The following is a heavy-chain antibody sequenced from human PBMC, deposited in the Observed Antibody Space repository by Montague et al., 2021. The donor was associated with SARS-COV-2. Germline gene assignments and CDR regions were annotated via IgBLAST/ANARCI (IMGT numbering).Heavy chain of an antibody. CDR2: LYYTGTA. Sequence: SETLSLTCTVSGGSFSRSDYHWGWIRQSPGKGLEWIVSLYYTGTAYYNPSLKSRVDISVDTTRNQFSLGLSSVTAADTAVYYCARTVDSRSAGIFQHWGQGTLATVSS. J-gene: IGHJ1*01. CDR3: ARTVDSRSAGIFQH. D-gene: IGHD5-12*01. CDR1: GGSFSRSDYH. V-gene: IGHV4-39*01.